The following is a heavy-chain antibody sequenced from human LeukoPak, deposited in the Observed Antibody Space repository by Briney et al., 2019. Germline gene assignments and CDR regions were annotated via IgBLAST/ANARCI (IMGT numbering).Heavy chain of an antibody. Sequence: SETLSLTCTVSGGSISSGSYYWNWIRQPAGKRLEWLGHVFTRGATNYNASLEGRLTISLDTARNQFSLYLSSVTAADTAMYFCARSSLAVYFDYWGQGTLVTASS. V-gene: IGHV4-61*09. CDR3: ARSSLAVYFDY. D-gene: IGHD6-19*01. J-gene: IGHJ4*02. CDR2: VFTRGAT. CDR1: GGSISSGSYY.